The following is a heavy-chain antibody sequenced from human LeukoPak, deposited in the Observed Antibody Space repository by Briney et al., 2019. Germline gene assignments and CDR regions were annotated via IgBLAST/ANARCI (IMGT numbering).Heavy chain of an antibody. V-gene: IGHV3-7*01. CDR3: ARDGGAPLD. J-gene: IGHJ4*02. CDR2: IKQEGNEK. Sequence: GGSLRLSCAGSGFTFRDDLMSWVRQAPGKGLEWVANIKQEGNEKNYLDSVKGRFTISRDNARNSLYLQMNRLRADDTAVYYCARDGGAPLDWGQGTLVTVSS. CDR1: GFTFRDDL. D-gene: IGHD3-10*01.